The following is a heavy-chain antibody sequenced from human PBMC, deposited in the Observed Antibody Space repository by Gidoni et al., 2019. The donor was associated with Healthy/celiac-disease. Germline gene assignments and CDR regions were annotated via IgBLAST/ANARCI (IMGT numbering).Heavy chain of an antibody. CDR1: GFTFSSYA. CDR2: ISYDGSNK. V-gene: IGHV3-30-3*01. CDR3: ARVSVEYVLRYFDWLLNYFDY. Sequence: QVQLVESGGGVVQPGRSLRLSCAASGFTFSSYALHWVRQAPGKGLEWVAVISYDGSNKYYADSVKGRFTISRDNSKNTLYLQMNSLRAEDTAVYYCARVSVEYVLRYFDWLLNYFDYWGQGTLVTVSS. J-gene: IGHJ4*02. D-gene: IGHD3-9*01.